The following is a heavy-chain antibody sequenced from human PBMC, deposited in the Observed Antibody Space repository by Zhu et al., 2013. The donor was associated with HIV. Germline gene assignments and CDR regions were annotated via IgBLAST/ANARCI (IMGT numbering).Heavy chain of an antibody. CDR2: MNPNSGNT. CDR3: ARVGRGSSTYFYDMDL. CDR1: GYTFTSYD. D-gene: IGHD6-6*01. V-gene: IGHV1-8*01. Sequence: QVQLVQSGAEVKKPGASVKVSCKASGYTFTSYDINWVRQATGQGLEWMGWMNPNSGNTGYAQKFQGRVTMTRNTSISTAYMELYRLRSDDTAVYYCARVGRGSSTYFYDMDLWGQGTTVTAS. J-gene: IGHJ6*02.